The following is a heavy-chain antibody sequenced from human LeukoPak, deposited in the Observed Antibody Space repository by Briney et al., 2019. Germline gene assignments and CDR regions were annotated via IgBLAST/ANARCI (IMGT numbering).Heavy chain of an antibody. V-gene: IGHV1-46*01. CDR2: FNPSGGTT. CDR1: GYTFTSYY. Sequence: GASVKVSCKASGYTFTSYYMHWVRQAPGQGLERMGIFNPSGGTTSYAQKFRGRVTMTRDTSTSTVYMELSSLRSEDTAVYYCARDRGITGTSDGFDIWGQGTMVTVSS. D-gene: IGHD1-20*01. J-gene: IGHJ3*02. CDR3: ARDRGITGTSDGFDI.